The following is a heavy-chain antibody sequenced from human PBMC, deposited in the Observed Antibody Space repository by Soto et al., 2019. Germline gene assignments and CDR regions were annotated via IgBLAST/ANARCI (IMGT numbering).Heavy chain of an antibody. J-gene: IGHJ6*02. CDR3: ARHINGARTDYYYGMDV. Sequence: GESLKISCXGSGYSFTSYWISWVRQMPGKGLEWMGRIDPSDSYTNYSPSFQGHVTISADKSISTAYLQWSSLKASDTAMYYCARHINGARTDYYYGMDVWGQGTTVTVSS. D-gene: IGHD6-6*01. CDR1: GYSFTSYW. CDR2: IDPSDSYT. V-gene: IGHV5-10-1*01.